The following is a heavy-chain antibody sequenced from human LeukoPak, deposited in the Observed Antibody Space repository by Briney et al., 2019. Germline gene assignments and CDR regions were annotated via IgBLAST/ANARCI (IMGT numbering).Heavy chain of an antibody. D-gene: IGHD2-2*01. CDR1: GFTFSSYA. Sequence: PGGSLRLSCAASGFTFSSYAMSWVRQAPGKGLEWVSAISGSGGSTYYADSVKGRFTISRDNSKNTLYLQMNSLRAEDTAVYYCAKGLGYCSSTSCQVLFDYWGQGTLVTVSS. J-gene: IGHJ4*02. V-gene: IGHV3-23*01. CDR3: AKGLGYCSSTSCQVLFDY. CDR2: ISGSGGST.